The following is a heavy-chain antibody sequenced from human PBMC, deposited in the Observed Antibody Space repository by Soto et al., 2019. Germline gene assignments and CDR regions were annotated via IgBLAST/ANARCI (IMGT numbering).Heavy chain of an antibody. D-gene: IGHD3-16*01. Sequence: QVQLQESVPGLLKPSETLSLTCTVSGDSISSYYWSWIRQPPGKGLEWIGYIYYSGSTNYNPSLRGRVTISVDTSKNQFSLKLTSVTAADTAVYYCARCALPFASYYYMDVWGKGTTVTVSS. CDR2: IYYSGST. V-gene: IGHV4-59*01. CDR3: ARCALPFASYYYMDV. CDR1: GDSISSYY. J-gene: IGHJ6*03.